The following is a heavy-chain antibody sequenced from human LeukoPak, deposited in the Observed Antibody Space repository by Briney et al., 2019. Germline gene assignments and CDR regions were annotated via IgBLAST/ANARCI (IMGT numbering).Heavy chain of an antibody. J-gene: IGHJ6*02. V-gene: IGHV3-7*03. D-gene: IGHD3-3*01. CDR1: GFTFSSYW. Sequence: PGGSLRLSCAASGFTFSSYWMSWVRQAPGKGLEWVANIKQDGSEKYYVDSVKGRFTISRDNAKNSLYLQMNSLRAEDTAVYHCARDTGRDDFWSGYYPGYYYGMDVWGQGTTVTVSS. CDR2: IKQDGSEK. CDR3: ARDTGRDDFWSGYYPGYYYGMDV.